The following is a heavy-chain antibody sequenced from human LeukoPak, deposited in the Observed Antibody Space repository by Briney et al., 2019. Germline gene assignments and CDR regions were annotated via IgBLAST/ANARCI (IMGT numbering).Heavy chain of an antibody. V-gene: IGHV3-23*01. CDR2: ISDNGDIT. CDR1: GFTFSNYA. CDR3: AKACITIFGRRCNWLDP. D-gene: IGHD3-3*01. J-gene: IGHJ5*02. Sequence: PGGSLRLSCADSGFTFSNYAMTWVRQAPGKGLEWVSIISDNGDITYYADSVKGRFTISRDNSKNTLYLQMNSLRAEDTALYYCAKACITIFGRRCNWLDPWGQGTLVTVSS.